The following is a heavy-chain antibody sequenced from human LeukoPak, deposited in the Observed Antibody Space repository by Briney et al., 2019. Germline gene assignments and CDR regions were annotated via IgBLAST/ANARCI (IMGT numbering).Heavy chain of an antibody. J-gene: IGHJ5*02. CDR1: GGSISSGSYY. CDR2: IYTSGST. CDR3: ARDTWLVPFDP. Sequence: SETLSLTCTVSGGSISSGSYYWSWIRQPAGKGLEWIGRIYTSGSTNYNPSLKSRVTISVDTSKNQFSLKLSSVTAADTAVYYCARDTWLVPFDPWGQGTLVTVSS. D-gene: IGHD6-19*01. V-gene: IGHV4-61*02.